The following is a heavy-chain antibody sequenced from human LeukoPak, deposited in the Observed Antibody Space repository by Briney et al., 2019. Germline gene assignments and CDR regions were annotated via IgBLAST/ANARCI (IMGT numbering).Heavy chain of an antibody. D-gene: IGHD1-1*01. CDR1: GGAFSSYA. V-gene: IGHV1-69*06. Sequence: GASVKVSCKASGGAFSSYAISWVRQAPGQGLEWMGGIIPIFGTANYAQKFQGRVTITADKSTSTAYMELSSLRVEDTAIYYCARDPYNGAYSEGYYYYYMDVWGKGTTVTVSS. CDR2: IIPIFGTA. J-gene: IGHJ6*03. CDR3: ARDPYNGAYSEGYYYYYMDV.